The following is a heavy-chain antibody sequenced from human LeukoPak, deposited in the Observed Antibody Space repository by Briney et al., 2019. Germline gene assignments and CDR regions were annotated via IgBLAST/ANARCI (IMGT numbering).Heavy chain of an antibody. Sequence: SETLSLTCTVSGGSISSSSYYWGWIRQPPGKGLEWIGSIYYSGSTYYNPSLKSRVTISVDTSKNQFSLKLSSVTAADTAVYYCARDQLWDYVRGSYRYEWFDPWGQGTLVTVSS. CDR3: ARDQLWDYVRGSYRYEWFDP. J-gene: IGHJ5*02. CDR1: GGSISSSSYY. V-gene: IGHV4-39*07. D-gene: IGHD3-16*02. CDR2: IYYSGST.